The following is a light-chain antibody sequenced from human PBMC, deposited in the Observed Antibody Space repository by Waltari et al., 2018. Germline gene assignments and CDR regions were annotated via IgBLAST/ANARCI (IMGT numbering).Light chain of an antibody. CDR3: SSYTSSSTWVV. CDR1: SSDVGSYNR. V-gene: IGLV2-18*02. CDR2: EVS. Sequence: QSALTQPPSVSGSPGQSVTLSCTGTSSDVGSYNRVSWYQQPPGTAPKLMIYEVSNRPSGVPDRFSGSKSGNTASLTISGLQAEDEADYYCSSYTSSSTWVVFGGGTKLTVL. J-gene: IGLJ2*01.